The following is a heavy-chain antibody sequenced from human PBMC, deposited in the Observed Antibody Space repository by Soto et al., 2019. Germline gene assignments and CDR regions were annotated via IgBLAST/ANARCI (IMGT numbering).Heavy chain of an antibody. CDR3: ARQHCSGGSCYSSDYFDY. D-gene: IGHD2-15*01. J-gene: IGHJ4*02. CDR2: IIPIFGTA. V-gene: IGHV1-69*01. CDR1: GGTFSSYA. Sequence: QVQLVQSGAEVKQPGSSVKVSCKASGGTFSSYAISWVRQAPGQGLEWMGGIIPIFGTANYAQKFQGRVTITADESTSTAYMELSSLRSEDTAVYYCARQHCSGGSCYSSDYFDYWGQGTLVTVSS.